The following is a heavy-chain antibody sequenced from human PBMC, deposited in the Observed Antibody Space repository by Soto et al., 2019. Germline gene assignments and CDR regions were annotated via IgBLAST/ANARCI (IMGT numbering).Heavy chain of an antibody. CDR1: GFTFSTYG. CDR3: AKDQGGDGGSIDI. CDR2: ISRDGSNK. Sequence: QSGGSLRLSCAASGFTFSTYGMHWVRQAPGKGLEWVAVISRDGSNKFYGESVKGRFAISRDNSKNTLSVQMNSLRVEDTAVYYCAKDQGGDGGSIDIWGQGTMVTVSS. V-gene: IGHV3-30*18. J-gene: IGHJ3*02. D-gene: IGHD2-21*02.